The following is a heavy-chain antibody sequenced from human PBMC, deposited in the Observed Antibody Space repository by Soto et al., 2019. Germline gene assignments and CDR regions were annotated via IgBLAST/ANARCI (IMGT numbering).Heavy chain of an antibody. D-gene: IGHD6-13*01. CDR2: MNPNSGNT. J-gene: IGHJ6*03. CDR3: ARGTYSSSWYYDYYYYYTDV. Sequence: ASVKVSCKASGYTFTSYDINWVRQATGQGLEWMGWMNPNSGNTGYAQKFQGRVTMTRNTSISTAYMELSSLRSEDTAVYYCARGTYSSSWYYDYYYYYTDVWGKGTTVTVSS. CDR1: GYTFTSYD. V-gene: IGHV1-8*01.